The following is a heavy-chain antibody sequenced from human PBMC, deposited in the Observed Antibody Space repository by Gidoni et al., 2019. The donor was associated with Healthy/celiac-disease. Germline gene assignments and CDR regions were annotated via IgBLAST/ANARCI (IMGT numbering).Heavy chain of an antibody. V-gene: IGHV4-39*01. D-gene: IGHD1-26*01. CDR1: GGSISSSSYY. CDR2: IDYSGST. J-gene: IGHJ4*02. Sequence: QLQLQESGPGLVKPSEPLSLTCTVSGGSISSSSYYWGWIRQPPGKGLEWIGRIDYSGSTYYNSSLKSRVTISVDTSKNQFSLKLSSVTAADTAVYYCARQYIYSEWELVGDFDYWGQGTLVTVSS. CDR3: ARQYIYSEWELVGDFDY.